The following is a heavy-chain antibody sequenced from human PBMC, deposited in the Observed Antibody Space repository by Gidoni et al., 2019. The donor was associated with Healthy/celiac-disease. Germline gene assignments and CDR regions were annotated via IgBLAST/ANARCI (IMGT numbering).Heavy chain of an antibody. V-gene: IGHV2-26*01. Sequence: ALEWLAHIFSNDEKSYSTSLKSRLTISKDTSKSQVVLTMTNMDPVDTATYYCARIRKRWLQTPDFDYWGQGTLVTVSS. CDR3: ARIRKRWLQTPDFDY. D-gene: IGHD5-12*01. CDR2: IFSNDEK. J-gene: IGHJ4*02.